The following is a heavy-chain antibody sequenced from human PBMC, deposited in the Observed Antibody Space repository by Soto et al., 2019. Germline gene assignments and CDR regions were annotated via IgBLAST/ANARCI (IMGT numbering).Heavy chain of an antibody. D-gene: IGHD6-19*01. CDR2: ISAYNGNT. J-gene: IGHJ4*02. CDR1: GYTFTSYG. CDR3: ARDKLGIAVAGTGDGFSY. Sequence: ASVKVSCKASGYTFTSYGISWVRQAPGQGLEWMGWISAYNGNTNYAQKLQGRVTMTTDTSTSTAYMELRSLRSDDTAVYYCARDKLGIAVAGTGDGFSYWGQGTLVTSPQ. V-gene: IGHV1-18*01.